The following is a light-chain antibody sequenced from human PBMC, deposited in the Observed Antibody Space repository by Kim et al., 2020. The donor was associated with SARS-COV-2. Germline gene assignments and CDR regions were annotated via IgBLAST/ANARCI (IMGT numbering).Light chain of an antibody. CDR1: ISDIGGYNF. J-gene: IGLJ3*02. CDR3: RSYTSSITLV. Sequence: GQSITISCTGTISDIGGYNFVSWYQQHPGKAPKLMIFVVSNRPSGVSSRFSGSKSGNTASLTISDLQAEDEADYYCRSYTSSITLVFGGGTKLTVL. CDR2: VVS. V-gene: IGLV2-14*03.